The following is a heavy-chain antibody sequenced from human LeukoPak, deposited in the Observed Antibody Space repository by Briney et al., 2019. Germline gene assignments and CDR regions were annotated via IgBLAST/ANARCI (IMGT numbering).Heavy chain of an antibody. CDR3: ARTRAAAEWFGEPTNGMDV. CDR1: GYTFTSYG. D-gene: IGHD3-10*01. V-gene: IGHV1-18*03. Sequence: ASVKVSCKASGYTFTSYGISWVRQAPGQGLEWMGWISAYNGNTNYAQKLQGRVTMTTDTSTSTAYMELRSLRSDDMAVYYCARTRAAAEWFGEPTNGMDVWGQGTTVTVSS. CDR2: ISAYNGNT. J-gene: IGHJ6*02.